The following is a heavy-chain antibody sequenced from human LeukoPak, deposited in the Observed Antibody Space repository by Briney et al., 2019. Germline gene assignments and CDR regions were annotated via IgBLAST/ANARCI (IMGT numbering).Heavy chain of an antibody. CDR2: IKRKNQSGAT. V-gene: IGHV3-15*07. CDR3: TSHAAFDP. CDR1: GFSFSNAW. J-gene: IGHJ5*02. Sequence: GGSLRLSCAASGFSFSNAWMNWVRQAPGKGLEWVGRIKRKNQSGATEYAAAVKGRFTISREDSENTLYLHLNSLKIEDTAVYYCTSHAAFDPWGQGTLVTVSS.